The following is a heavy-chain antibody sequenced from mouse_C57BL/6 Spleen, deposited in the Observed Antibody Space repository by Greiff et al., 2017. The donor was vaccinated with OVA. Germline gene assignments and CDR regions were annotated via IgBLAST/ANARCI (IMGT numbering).Heavy chain of an antibody. CDR2: IRNKANGYTK. Sequence: EVMLVESGGGLVQPGGSLCLTCAVSGFSFTDYYMSWVRQPPGTALEWLGFIRNKANGYTKEYSASLKGRLTISRDNSQSILYLQMNALRAEDCATDNCARYKPYGSSFDYWGPGTTLTVSS. D-gene: IGHD1-1*01. V-gene: IGHV7-3*01. CDR1: GFSFTDYY. CDR3: ARYKPYGSSFDY. J-gene: IGHJ2*01.